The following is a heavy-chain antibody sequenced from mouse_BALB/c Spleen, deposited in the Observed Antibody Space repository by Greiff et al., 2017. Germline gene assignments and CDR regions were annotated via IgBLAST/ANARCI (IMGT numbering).Heavy chain of an antibody. D-gene: IGHD1-1*01. CDR3: ARSSYYYGSSPYYFDY. V-gene: IGHV14-1*02. J-gene: IGHJ2*01. CDR2: IDPENGNT. Sequence: DVKLQESGAELVRPGALVKLSCKASGFNIKDYYMHWVKQRPEQGLEWIGWIDPENGNTIYDPKFQGKASITADTSSNTAYLQLSSLTSEDTAVYYCARSSYYYGSSPYYFDYWGQGTTLTVSS. CDR1: GFNIKDYY.